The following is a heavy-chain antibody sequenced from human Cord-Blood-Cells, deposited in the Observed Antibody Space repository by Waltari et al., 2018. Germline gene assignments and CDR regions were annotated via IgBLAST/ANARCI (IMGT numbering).Heavy chain of an antibody. Sequence: VQLVESGGGLVKPGGSLRLSCAASCFTFSSHSMQWYRQAPGKGLEWVSSISSSSSYIYYADSVKGRFTISRDNAKNSLYLQMNSLRAEDTAVYYCARDSGYYYFDYWGQGTLVTVSS. CDR3: ARDSGYYYFDY. J-gene: IGHJ4*02. CDR2: ISSSSSYI. D-gene: IGHD3-22*01. V-gene: IGHV3-21*01. CDR1: CFTFSSHS.